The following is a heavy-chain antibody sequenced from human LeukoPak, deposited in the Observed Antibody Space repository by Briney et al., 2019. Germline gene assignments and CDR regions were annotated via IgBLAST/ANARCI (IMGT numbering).Heavy chain of an antibody. Sequence: SETLSLTCTVSGYSISSGYYWGWIRQPPGKGLEWIGSIYHSGSTYYNLSLKSRVTISVDTSKNQFSLKLSSVTAADTAVYYCARGQYSSSWYDYWGQGTLVTVSS. V-gene: IGHV4-38-2*02. D-gene: IGHD6-13*01. CDR1: GYSISSGYY. CDR3: ARGQYSSSWYDY. CDR2: IYHSGST. J-gene: IGHJ4*02.